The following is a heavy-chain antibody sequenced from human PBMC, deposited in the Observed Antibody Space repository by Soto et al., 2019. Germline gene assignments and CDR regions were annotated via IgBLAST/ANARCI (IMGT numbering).Heavy chain of an antibody. V-gene: IGHV3-23*01. CDR2: ISGSGGST. CDR3: ANAVSSESQGPSSGWYWYYYYMDV. J-gene: IGHJ6*03. CDR1: GFTFSSYA. D-gene: IGHD6-19*01. Sequence: GGSLRLSCAASGFTFSSYAMSWVRQAPGKGLEWVSAISGSGGSTYYADSVKGRFTISRDNSKNTLYLQMNSLRAEDTAVYYCANAVSSESQGPSSGWYWYYYYMDVWGKGTTVTVSS.